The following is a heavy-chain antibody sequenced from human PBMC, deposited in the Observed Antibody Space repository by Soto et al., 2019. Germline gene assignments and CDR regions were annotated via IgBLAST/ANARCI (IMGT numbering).Heavy chain of an antibody. Sequence: ETLSLTCAVYGGSFSGYYWSWIRQPPGKGLEWIGEINHSGSTNYNPSLKSRVTISVDTSKNQFSLKLSSVTAADTAVYYCARGTVTKYFDYWGQGTLVTVSS. J-gene: IGHJ4*02. CDR1: GGSFSGYY. V-gene: IGHV4-34*01. CDR3: ARGTVTKYFDY. D-gene: IGHD4-17*01. CDR2: INHSGST.